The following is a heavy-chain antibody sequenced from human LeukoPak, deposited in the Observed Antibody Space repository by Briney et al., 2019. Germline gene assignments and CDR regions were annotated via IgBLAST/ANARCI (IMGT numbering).Heavy chain of an antibody. V-gene: IGHV3-53*01. D-gene: IGHD5-18*01. CDR2: IYSGGST. Sequence: GGSLRLSCAASGFTVSSNYMSWVRQAPGKGLEWVSVIYSGGSTYYADSVKGRFTISRDNSKNTLYLQMNSLRAEDTGVYYCARDEGGYSYGYNWGQGTLVTVSS. J-gene: IGHJ4*02. CDR1: GFTVSSNY. CDR3: ARDEGGYSYGYN.